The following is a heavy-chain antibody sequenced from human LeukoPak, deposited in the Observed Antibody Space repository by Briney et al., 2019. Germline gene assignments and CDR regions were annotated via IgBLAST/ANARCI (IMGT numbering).Heavy chain of an antibody. D-gene: IGHD3-3*01. CDR3: AKDPEERITIFGVVTHYYYYGMDV. Sequence: GGSLRLSCAASGFTFSSYSMNWVRQAPGKGLEWVSSISSSSSYIYYADSVKGRFTISRDNSKNTLYLQMNSLRAEDTAVYYCAKDPEERITIFGVVTHYYYYGMDVWGQGTTVTVSS. J-gene: IGHJ6*02. CDR1: GFTFSSYS. V-gene: IGHV3-21*04. CDR2: ISSSSSYI.